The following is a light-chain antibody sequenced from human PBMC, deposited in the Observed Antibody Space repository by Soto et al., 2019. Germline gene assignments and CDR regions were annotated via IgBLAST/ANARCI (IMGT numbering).Light chain of an antibody. CDR3: SSYAGSHTV. Sequence: QSALTQPPSASGSPGQSVTISCTGTSSDVGGYNYVSWYQQHPGKAPKLMIYEVSKRPSGVPDRFSGSKSGNTASLTVSGLQSEDEADYYCSSYAGSHTVSGTGTKVTDL. V-gene: IGLV2-8*01. J-gene: IGLJ1*01. CDR2: EVS. CDR1: SSDVGGYNY.